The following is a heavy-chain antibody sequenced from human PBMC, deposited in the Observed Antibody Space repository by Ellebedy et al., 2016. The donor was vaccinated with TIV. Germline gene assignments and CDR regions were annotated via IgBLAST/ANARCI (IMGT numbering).Heavy chain of an antibody. J-gene: IGHJ4*02. Sequence: GGSLRLSCAASGFTFSDHYMDWVRQAPGKGLEWVGFIRSKAYGGTTEYAASVKGRFTISRDDSKNSLYLQMNSLKTEDTAVYYCAREDGKEPGIAVAALMVWGQGTLVTVSS. CDR2: IRSKAYGGTT. D-gene: IGHD6-19*01. CDR1: GFTFSDHY. V-gene: IGHV3-72*01. CDR3: AREDGKEPGIAVAALMV.